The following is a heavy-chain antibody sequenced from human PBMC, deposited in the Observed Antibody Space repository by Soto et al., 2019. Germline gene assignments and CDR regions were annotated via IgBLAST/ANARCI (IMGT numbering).Heavy chain of an antibody. CDR1: GGSISSGGYY. J-gene: IGHJ4*02. D-gene: IGHD4-17*01. V-gene: IGHV4-31*03. CDR3: ARYAYGDYATFDY. CDR2: IYYSGST. Sequence: SETLSLTCTVSGGSISSGGYYWSWIRQHPGKGLEWIGYIYYSGSTYYNPSLKSRVTISVDTSKNQFSLKLSSVTAADTAVYYCARYAYGDYATFDYWGQGTLVTVSS.